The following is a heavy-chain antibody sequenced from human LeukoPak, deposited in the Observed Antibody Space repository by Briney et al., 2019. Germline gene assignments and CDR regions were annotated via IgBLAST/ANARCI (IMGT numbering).Heavy chain of an antibody. D-gene: IGHD2-15*01. V-gene: IGHV3-30-3*01. Sequence: GRSLRLSWAAYGFTFSSYAMHWVRQAPGKGLEWVAVISYDGSNKYYADSVKGRFTISRDNSKNTLYLQMNSLRAEDTAVYYCAAATPSYYFDYWGQGTLVTVSS. CDR1: GFTFSSYA. CDR2: ISYDGSNK. CDR3: AAATPSYYFDY. J-gene: IGHJ4*02.